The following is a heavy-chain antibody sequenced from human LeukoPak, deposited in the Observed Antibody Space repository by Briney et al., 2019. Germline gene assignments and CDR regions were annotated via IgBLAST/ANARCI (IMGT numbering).Heavy chain of an antibody. V-gene: IGHV1-46*01. Sequence: ASVKVSCKASGGTFSSYAISWVRQAPGQGLEWMGIINPSGGSTSYAQKFQGRVTMTRDTSTSTVYMELSSLRSEDTAVYYCARDPGGSGSYYNLGDEWGQGTLVTVSS. CDR2: INPSGGST. CDR1: GGTFSSYA. D-gene: IGHD3-10*01. CDR3: ARDPGGSGSYYNLGDE. J-gene: IGHJ4*02.